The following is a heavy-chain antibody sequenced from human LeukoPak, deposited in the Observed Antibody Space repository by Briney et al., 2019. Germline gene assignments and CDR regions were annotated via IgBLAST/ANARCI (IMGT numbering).Heavy chain of an antibody. J-gene: IGHJ4*02. V-gene: IGHV1-18*01. Sequence: ASVKVSCKASGYTFTNYDISWLRQAPGQGLEWMGWISVYNGHTNYTQKLQGRVTMTTDTSTSTAYMELRSLTSDDTAVYYCARVGYGGNFFDYWGQGTLVTVSS. CDR2: ISVYNGHT. CDR3: ARVGYGGNFFDY. D-gene: IGHD4-23*01. CDR1: GYTFTNYD.